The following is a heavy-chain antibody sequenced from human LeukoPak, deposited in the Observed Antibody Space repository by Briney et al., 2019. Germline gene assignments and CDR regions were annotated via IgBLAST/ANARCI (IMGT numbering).Heavy chain of an antibody. CDR2: IYYSGST. D-gene: IGHD3-22*01. V-gene: IGHV4-39*02. CDR3: ARDRSYYDSSGYDY. CDR1: GGSISSSSYY. Sequence: SETLSLTCTVSGGSISSSSYYWGWIRQPPGKGLEWIGSIYYSGSTYYNPSLKSRVTISVDTSKNQFSLKLSSVTAADTAVYYCARDRSYYDSSGYDYWGQGTLVTVSS. J-gene: IGHJ4*02.